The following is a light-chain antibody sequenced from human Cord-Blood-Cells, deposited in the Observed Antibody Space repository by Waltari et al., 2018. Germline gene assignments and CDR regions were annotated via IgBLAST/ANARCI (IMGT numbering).Light chain of an antibody. Sequence: QSALTQPRSASGSPGQSVTLSCTGPSRDVGGYNYRSWYQQHPGKAPKLLIYDVRKRPSGVPDRFSGSKSGNTASLTISGLQAEDEADYYCCSYAGSYVVFGGGTKLTVL. J-gene: IGLJ2*01. CDR1: SRDVGGYNY. V-gene: IGLV2-11*01. CDR2: DVR. CDR3: CSYAGSYVV.